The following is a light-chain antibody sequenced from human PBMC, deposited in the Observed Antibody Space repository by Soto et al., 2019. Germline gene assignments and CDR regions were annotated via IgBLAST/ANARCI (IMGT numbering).Light chain of an antibody. V-gene: IGLV2-14*01. Sequence: SVLTQPASVSGSPGQSVTISCTGTSSDVGGYDYVSWYQHHPGKAPKLVIYDVTYRPSGVSDRFSGSKSANTASLTISGLQAEDEADYYCSSYTSSITYVFGTGTKVTVL. CDR1: SSDVGGYDY. CDR3: SSYTSSITYV. CDR2: DVT. J-gene: IGLJ1*01.